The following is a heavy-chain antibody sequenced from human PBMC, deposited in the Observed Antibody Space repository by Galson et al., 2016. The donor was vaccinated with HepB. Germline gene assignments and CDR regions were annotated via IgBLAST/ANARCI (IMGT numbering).Heavy chain of an antibody. CDR3: ARGYYGSGSYYFDY. J-gene: IGHJ4*02. V-gene: IGHV3-13*01. Sequence: SLRLSCAASGFTFSSYDMHWVRQATGKGLEWVSAIGTAGDTYYPGSVKGRFTISRENAKNSLYLQMNSLRARDTAVYYCARGYYGSGSYYFDYWGQGTLVAVSS. CDR1: GFTFSSYD. D-gene: IGHD3-10*01. CDR2: IGTAGDT.